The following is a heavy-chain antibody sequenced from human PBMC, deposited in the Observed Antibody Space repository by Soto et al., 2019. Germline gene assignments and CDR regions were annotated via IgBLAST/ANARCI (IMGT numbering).Heavy chain of an antibody. J-gene: IGHJ6*02. CDR2: VYDTGST. CDR1: SGPSRSHN. D-gene: IGHD2-21*01. CDR3: VRQVIGALHGLVDV. V-gene: IGHV4-59*08. Sequence: QVQLQQSGPGLVKPSETLSLTCTVSSGPSRSHNWGWIRQSPGRGLEWIGYVYDTGSTSYNPSLESRVTIVADTSTNHISLTLSSVTAADTAVYYCVRQVIGALHGLVDVWCQGTTVSVSS.